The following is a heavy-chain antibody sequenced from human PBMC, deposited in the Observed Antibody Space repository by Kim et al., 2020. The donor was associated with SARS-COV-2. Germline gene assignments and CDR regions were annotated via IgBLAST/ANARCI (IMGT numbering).Heavy chain of an antibody. CDR2: INAGNGNT. CDR3: ARLGGYCSGGSCYQYYYGMDV. V-gene: IGHV1-3*01. J-gene: IGHJ6*02. D-gene: IGHD2-15*01. CDR1: GYTFTSYA. Sequence: ASVKVSCKASGYTFTSYAMHWVRQAPGQRLEWMGWINAGNGNTKYSQKFQGRVTITRDTSASTAYMELSSLRSEDTAVYYCARLGGYCSGGSCYQYYYGMDVWGQGTTVTVSS.